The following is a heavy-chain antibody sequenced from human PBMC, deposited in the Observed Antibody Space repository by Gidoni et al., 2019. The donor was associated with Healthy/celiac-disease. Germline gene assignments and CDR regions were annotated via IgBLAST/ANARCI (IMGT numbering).Heavy chain of an antibody. V-gene: IGHV3-30*18. CDR1: GVTFSSYG. D-gene: IGHD3-22*01. CDR3: AKDPTMIVGGGFDY. J-gene: IGHJ4*02. CDR2: ISYDGSNK. Sequence: QVQLVESGGGVVQPGRSLSLSCAASGVTFSSYGLHWVRQAPGKGLEWVAVISYDGSNKYYADSVQVRFTISRDNSKNTLYLQMNSLRAEDTAVYYCAKDPTMIVGGGFDYWGQGTLVTVSS.